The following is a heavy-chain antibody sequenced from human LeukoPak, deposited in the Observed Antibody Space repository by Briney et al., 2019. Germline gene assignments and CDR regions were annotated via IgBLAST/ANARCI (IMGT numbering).Heavy chain of an antibody. D-gene: IGHD2-15*01. J-gene: IGHJ4*02. CDR3: TAILYCSGGTCYSH. CDR1: GFAFSNAW. V-gene: IGHV3-15*01. CDR2: IKSETDGGTT. Sequence: PGGTLRLSCAASGFAFSNAWMHWVRQPPGKGLEWVGRIKSETDGGTTDYAAPVKGRFTISRDDSKNTLYLQMNSLKTEDTAVYNCTAILYCSGGTCYSHWGQGTLVTVSS.